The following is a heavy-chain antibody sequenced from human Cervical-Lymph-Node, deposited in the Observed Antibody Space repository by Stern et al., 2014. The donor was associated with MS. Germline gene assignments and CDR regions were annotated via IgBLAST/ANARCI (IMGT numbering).Heavy chain of an antibody. CDR1: GFNFSHYA. CDR3: ATQIWFDY. CDR2: VSSEGNNK. Sequence: VQLVESGGGVVQPGRSLRLSCAVSGFNFSHYAMHWVRQAPVKGLEWVAAVSSEGNNKYHADSVKGRFTISRDNSKNTVYLQMNSLRDDDTAVYYCATQIWFDYWGQGTLVTVSS. D-gene: IGHD3-16*01. J-gene: IGHJ4*02. V-gene: IGHV3-30-3*01.